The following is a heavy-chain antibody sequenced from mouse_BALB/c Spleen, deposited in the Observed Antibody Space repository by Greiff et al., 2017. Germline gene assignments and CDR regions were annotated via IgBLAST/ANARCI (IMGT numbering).Heavy chain of an antibody. Sequence: EVHLVESGPGLVKPSQSLSLTCTVTGYSITSDYAWNWIRQFPGNKLEWMGYISYSGSTSYNPSLKSRISITRDTSKNQFFLQLNSVTTEDTATYYCARLGHYYGYYFDYWGQGTTLTVSS. J-gene: IGHJ2*01. V-gene: IGHV3-2*02. CDR3: ARLGHYYGYYFDY. CDR1: GYSITSDYA. D-gene: IGHD1-2*01. CDR2: ISYSGST.